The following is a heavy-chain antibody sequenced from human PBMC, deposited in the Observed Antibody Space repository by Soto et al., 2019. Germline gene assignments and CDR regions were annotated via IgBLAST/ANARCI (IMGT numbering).Heavy chain of an antibody. CDR2: ISAHNHYI. V-gene: IGHV3-21*01. CDR1: GFNFSSYT. Sequence: SLRLSRAASGFNFSSYTMNWVRQAPGKGLEWVSSISAHNHYIYYADPVNVRLTISRDDAKNYLYLQMHSLRANHTAVYYSARDRCRGGSCYRTYAFDILVQARMETVSS. D-gene: IGHD2-15*01. CDR3: ARDRCRGGSCYRTYAFDI. J-gene: IGHJ3*02.